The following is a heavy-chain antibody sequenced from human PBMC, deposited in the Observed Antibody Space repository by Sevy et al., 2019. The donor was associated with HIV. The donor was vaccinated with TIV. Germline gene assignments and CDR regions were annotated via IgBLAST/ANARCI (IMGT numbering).Heavy chain of an antibody. CDR2: IQYDGSNK. Sequence: GGSLRLSCAASGFSYSSYGMHWVRQAPGKGLEWLAYIQYDGSNKDYADSVKGRFTISRDNSKNTLDLQMNSLRVEHMAVYYCVKEGGGEGGDHWGQGTLVTVSS. D-gene: IGHD2-21*01. CDR1: GFSYSSYG. V-gene: IGHV3-30*02. J-gene: IGHJ4*02. CDR3: VKEGGGEGGDH.